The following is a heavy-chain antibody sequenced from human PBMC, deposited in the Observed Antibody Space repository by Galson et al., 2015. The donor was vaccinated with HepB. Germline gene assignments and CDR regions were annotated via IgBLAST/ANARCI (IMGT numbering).Heavy chain of an antibody. CDR1: GFTFSNAW. Sequence: SLRLSCAASGFTFSNAWMNWVRQAPGKGLEWVGRIKRKAAGGTTDYAAPVKGRFTISRDDSKNTLYLQMNSLKTEDTAVYFCITQLSLVVTGMIPHWGHGTLVPDSP. CDR3: ITQLSLVVTGMIPH. D-gene: IGHD6-19*01. CDR2: IKRKAAGGTT. J-gene: IGHJ1*01. V-gene: IGHV3-15*01.